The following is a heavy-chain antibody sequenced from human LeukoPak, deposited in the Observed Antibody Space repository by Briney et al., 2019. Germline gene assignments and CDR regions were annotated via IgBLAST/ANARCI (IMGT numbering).Heavy chain of an antibody. D-gene: IGHD4-17*01. CDR3: AREGDYGDYSKSFYYMDV. Sequence: SETLSLTCTVSGGYIGSYYWSWIRQPAGKGLEWIGRIYASENTDYNPSLKSRVTMSVDMSTSQFSLRLTSVTAADTAVYYCAREGDYGDYSKSFYYMDVWGKGTTVTVSS. J-gene: IGHJ6*03. V-gene: IGHV4-4*07. CDR2: IYASENT. CDR1: GGYIGSYY.